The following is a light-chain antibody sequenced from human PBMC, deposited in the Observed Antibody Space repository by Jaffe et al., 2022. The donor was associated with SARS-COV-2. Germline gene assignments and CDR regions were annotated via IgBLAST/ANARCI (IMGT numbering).Light chain of an antibody. CDR2: ESN. J-gene: IGLJ2*01. CDR3: GTWDNSLSVVV. Sequence: QSVLTQPPSVSAAPGQKVTISCSGSSSNIGNNYVSWYQQLPGTAPKLLIYESNERPSGIPDRFSGSKSGTSATLGITGLQTGDEADYYCGTWDNSLSVVVFGGGTKLTVL. V-gene: IGLV1-51*02. CDR1: SSNIGNNY.